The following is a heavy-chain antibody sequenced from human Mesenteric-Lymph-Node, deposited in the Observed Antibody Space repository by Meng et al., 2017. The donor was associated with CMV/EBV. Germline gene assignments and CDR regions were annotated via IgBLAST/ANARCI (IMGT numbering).Heavy chain of an antibody. D-gene: IGHD3-16*01. J-gene: IGHJ4*02. CDR1: GFTFSSYG. CDR2: ISGSGGTS. CDR3: AKDRGADY. V-gene: IGHV3-23*01. Sequence: GGSLRLSCEASGFTFSSYGMTWVRQSPGKGLEWVASISGSGGTSHHAESVRGRFTISRDNAKNTVYLQMSSLRAEDTAEYYCAKDRGADYWGQGTLVTVSS.